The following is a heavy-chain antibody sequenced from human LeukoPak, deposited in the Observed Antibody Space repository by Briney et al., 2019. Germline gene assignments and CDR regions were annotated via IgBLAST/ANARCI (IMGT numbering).Heavy chain of an antibody. Sequence: GGSLRLSCAAPGFTFSSYAMSWVRQAPGKGLEWVSAISGSGGSTYYADSVKGRFTISRDNSKNTLYLQMNSLRAEDTAVYYCAKECEYSSSSYYFDYWGQGTLVTVSS. V-gene: IGHV3-23*01. CDR1: GFTFSSYA. J-gene: IGHJ4*02. CDR3: AKECEYSSSSYYFDY. D-gene: IGHD6-6*01. CDR2: ISGSGGST.